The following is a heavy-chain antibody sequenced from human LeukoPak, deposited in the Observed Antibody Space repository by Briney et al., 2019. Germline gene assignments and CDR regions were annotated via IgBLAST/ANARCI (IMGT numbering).Heavy chain of an antibody. V-gene: IGHV1-46*01. CDR2: INPGGGST. D-gene: IGHD2-2*01. CDR1: GYILTSYY. CDR3: TRGDLVVPATSPTIYNWFDP. Sequence: GASVKVSCKASGYILTSYYMHWVRQAPGQGLEWMGIINPGGGSTSYAQKFQGRVTMTRDTSTSTVFMEMSSLRSEDTAVYYCTRGDLVVPATSPTIYNWFDPWGQGTPVTVSS. J-gene: IGHJ5*02.